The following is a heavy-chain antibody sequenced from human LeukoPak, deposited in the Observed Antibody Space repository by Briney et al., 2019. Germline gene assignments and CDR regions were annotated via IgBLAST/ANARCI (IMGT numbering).Heavy chain of an antibody. V-gene: IGHV4-59*01. CDR1: GGSISSYY. Sequence: SETLSLTCTVSGGSISSYYWSWIRQPPGKGLEWIGYIYYSGSTNYNPSLKSRVTISVDTSKNQFSLKLSSVTAADTAVYYCARGRYSSGWHYYYYYMDVWGKGTTVTVSS. CDR3: ARGRYSSGWHYYYYYMDV. D-gene: IGHD6-19*01. J-gene: IGHJ6*03. CDR2: IYYSGST.